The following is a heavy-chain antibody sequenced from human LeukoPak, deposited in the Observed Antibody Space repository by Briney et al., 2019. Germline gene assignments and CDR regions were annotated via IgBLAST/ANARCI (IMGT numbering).Heavy chain of an antibody. D-gene: IGHD3-16*02. J-gene: IGHJ4*02. Sequence: SETLSLTCTVSGYSISSGYYWGWIRQPPGKGLEWIGSIYHSGSTYYNPSLKSRVTISVDTSKNQFSLKLSSVTAADTAVFYCSALSPLGSSEYDYVCGSYRPGGVDYWGQGTLVTVSS. CDR3: SALSPLGSSEYDYVCGSYRPGGVDY. CDR1: GYSISSGYY. CDR2: IYHSGST. V-gene: IGHV4-38-2*02.